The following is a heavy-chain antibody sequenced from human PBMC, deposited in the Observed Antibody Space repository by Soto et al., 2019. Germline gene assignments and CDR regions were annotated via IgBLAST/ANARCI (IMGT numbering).Heavy chain of an antibody. CDR1: GYTFATYG. Sequence: QVQLVQSGGEVRKPGASVKVSCKASGYTFATYGVSWVRQAPGQGLECVGWISAINGATSSAQKFQDRVIMTTDTSTRTAFMALRSLRSDDTAIYYCTRGQSIAVAEGYWGQGTRVTVSS. D-gene: IGHD6-19*01. CDR3: TRGQSIAVAEGY. J-gene: IGHJ4*02. V-gene: IGHV1-18*01. CDR2: ISAINGAT.